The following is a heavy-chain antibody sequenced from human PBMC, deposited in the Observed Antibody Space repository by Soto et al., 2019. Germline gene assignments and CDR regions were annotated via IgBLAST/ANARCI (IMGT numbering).Heavy chain of an antibody. Sequence: GGSLRLSCAASGFSFSSYSMNWVRQAPGKGLEWVSYISMTGSTLSYADSVKGRFTISRDNSKNTLYLQMNSLRTEDTAVYYCARDGFTYYDILTGYFDYWGQGTLVTVSS. CDR2: ISMTGSTL. J-gene: IGHJ4*02. CDR1: GFSFSSYS. CDR3: ARDGFTYYDILTGYFDY. D-gene: IGHD3-9*01. V-gene: IGHV3-48*01.